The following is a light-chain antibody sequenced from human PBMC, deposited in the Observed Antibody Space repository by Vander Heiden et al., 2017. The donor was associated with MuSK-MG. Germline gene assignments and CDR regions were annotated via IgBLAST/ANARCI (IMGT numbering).Light chain of an antibody. J-gene: IGLJ1*01. CDR2: DVS. V-gene: IGLV2-23*02. Sequence: HSAPTQPASVSGSPGQSITFSCTGTSSDVGSSNYVSWYQHHPGNVPKLMIYDVSKRPSGVPNRFSGSRSGNTASLTISGLQAEDEADYYCCSCAGNSTYVFGSGTKVTVL. CDR3: CSCAGNSTYV. CDR1: SSDVGSSNY.